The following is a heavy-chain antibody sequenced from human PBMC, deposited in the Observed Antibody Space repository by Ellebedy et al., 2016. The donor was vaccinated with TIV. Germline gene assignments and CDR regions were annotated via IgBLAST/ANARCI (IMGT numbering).Heavy chain of an antibody. Sequence: GESLKISCAASGFTFSNYYMTWVRQAPGKGLEWVANIHQDGSDKHYVDSAKGRFTISRDNAKNALYLQMNSLRAEDTAVYYCAQRGADYWGQGTLVVVSS. CDR1: GFTFSNYY. CDR2: IHQDGSDK. CDR3: AQRGADY. V-gene: IGHV3-7*03. J-gene: IGHJ4*02. D-gene: IGHD3-16*01.